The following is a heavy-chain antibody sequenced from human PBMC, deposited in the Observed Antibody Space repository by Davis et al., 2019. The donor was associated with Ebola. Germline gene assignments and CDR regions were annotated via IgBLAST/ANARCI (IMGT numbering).Heavy chain of an antibody. CDR2: IYTGGTT. J-gene: IGHJ6*02. CDR3: ARDAALYGMDV. CDR1: GASISDYY. Sequence: PSETLSLTCTVSGASISDYYWSWVRQPAGKGLQWIGRIYTGGTTNYNPSLKSRVTMSVDTSKKQFSLKLSSVTAADTAVYYCARDAALYGMDVWGQGTTVTVSS. V-gene: IGHV4-4*07. D-gene: IGHD6-25*01.